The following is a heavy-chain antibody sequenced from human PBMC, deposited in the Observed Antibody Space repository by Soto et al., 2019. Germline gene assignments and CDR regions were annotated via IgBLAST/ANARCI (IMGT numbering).Heavy chain of an antibody. V-gene: IGHV3-23*01. CDR3: AKDSYGGYQFDY. Sequence: PGGSLRLSCAASGFTFSSYAMSWVRQAPGKGLEWVSAISGSGGSTYYADSVKGRFTISRDNSKNTLYLQMNSLRAGDTAVYYCAKDSYGGYQFDYWGQGTLVTVSS. J-gene: IGHJ4*02. D-gene: IGHD2-2*01. CDR1: GFTFSSYA. CDR2: ISGSGGST.